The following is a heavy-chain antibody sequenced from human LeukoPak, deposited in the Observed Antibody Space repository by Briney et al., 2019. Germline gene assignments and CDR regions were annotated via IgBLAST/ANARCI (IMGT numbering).Heavy chain of an antibody. Sequence: ASVKVSCKTAGYTFTSYGINWVRQAPGQGLEWMGWISAYNGNTNYAQKVQGRVTMTRDTSTSTVYMELSSLRSEDTAVYYCARPLSGELPDYWGQGTLVTVSS. CDR1: GYTFTSYG. V-gene: IGHV1-18*01. D-gene: IGHD1-7*01. CDR2: ISAYNGNT. CDR3: ARPLSGELPDY. J-gene: IGHJ4*02.